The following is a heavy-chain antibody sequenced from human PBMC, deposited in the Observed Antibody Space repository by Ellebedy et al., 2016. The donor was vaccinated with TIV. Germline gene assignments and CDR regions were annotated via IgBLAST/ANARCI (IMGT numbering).Heavy chain of an antibody. V-gene: IGHV3-33*08. J-gene: IGHJ4*02. CDR2: IWYDGSQI. CDR1: GFTFSDYG. Sequence: GESLKISCAASGFTFSDYGMHWVRQAPGKGLEWVAVIWYDGSQIYYADSVKGRFTISRDNSKNTLYLQMNSLRAEDTAVYYCARDPGDSYLDFWGQGTLVTVSS. D-gene: IGHD2-21*02. CDR3: ARDPGDSYLDF.